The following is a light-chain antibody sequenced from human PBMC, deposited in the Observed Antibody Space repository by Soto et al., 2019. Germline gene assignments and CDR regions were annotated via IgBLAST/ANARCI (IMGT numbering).Light chain of an antibody. CDR2: GAS. J-gene: IGKJ2*02. CDR1: QIIRNN. CDR3: QQYSNSPRT. Sequence: IGETRGTAPRSVSPGEKATLSCRANQIIRNNLAWYQQRPGEAPRLIIYGASSRATEIPNRFSGSGCGTDFPLTISRVEPEDFAVYYCQQYSNSPRTFG. V-gene: IGKV3-20*01.